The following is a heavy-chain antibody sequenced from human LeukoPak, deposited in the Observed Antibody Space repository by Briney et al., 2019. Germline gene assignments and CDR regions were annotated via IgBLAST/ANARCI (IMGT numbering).Heavy chain of an antibody. D-gene: IGHD3-10*01. Sequence: ESGGSLRLSCAASGSTFSSYWMHWVRQAPGKGLVWVSRINSDGSSTSYADSVKGRFTISRDNAKNTLYLQMNSLRAEDTAVYYCARDPRRVDRFRFRDHYYYYGMDVWGQGTTVTVSS. V-gene: IGHV3-74*01. CDR3: ARDPRRVDRFRFRDHYYYYGMDV. J-gene: IGHJ6*02. CDR2: INSDGSST. CDR1: GSTFSSYW.